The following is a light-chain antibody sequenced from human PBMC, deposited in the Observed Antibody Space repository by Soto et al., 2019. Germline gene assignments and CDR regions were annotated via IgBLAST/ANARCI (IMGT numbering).Light chain of an antibody. V-gene: IGKV3-15*01. Sequence: EIVMTQSPATLCWSPGETATLSCRASQSVSSYLAWYQQKPGQAPRLLIYGAYTRATDITARFSGSGSGTEFTITISSLQSEDFALYYCQQYNNWPLTVGGGTKVEIK. J-gene: IGKJ4*01. CDR1: QSVSSY. CDR3: QQYNNWPLT. CDR2: GAY.